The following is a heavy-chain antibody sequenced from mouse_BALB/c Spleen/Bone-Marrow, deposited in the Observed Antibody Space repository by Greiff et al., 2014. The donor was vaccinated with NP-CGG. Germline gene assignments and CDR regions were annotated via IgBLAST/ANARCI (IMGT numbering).Heavy chain of an antibody. V-gene: IGHV1S41*01. CDR1: GYTFTNYW. J-gene: IGHJ1*01. D-gene: IGHD2-2*01. CDR2: IAPGSGST. CDR3: ARERYGYDGWYFDV. Sequence: GKTGGSGELSCKAFGYTFTNYWIKWIKKRPGQGLGWKGRIAPGSGSTYYNEMFKGKTTLTVDTSSSTAYIQLSSLSSEDSDVYFCARERYGYDGWYFDVWGAGTTVTVSS.